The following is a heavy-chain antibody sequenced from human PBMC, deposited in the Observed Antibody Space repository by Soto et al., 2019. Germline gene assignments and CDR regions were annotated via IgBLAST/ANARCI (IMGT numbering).Heavy chain of an antibody. D-gene: IGHD3-22*01. CDR3: ARRLYYDSSGFEGVGMDV. CDR1: GGSISSSSYY. V-gene: IGHV4-39*01. CDR2: IYYSGST. J-gene: IGHJ6*02. Sequence: QLQLQESGPGLVKPSETLSLTCTVSGGSISSSSYYWGWIRQPPGKGLEWIGSIYYSGSTYYNPSLKSRVTISVDTSKNQFSLKLSSVTAADTAVYYCARRLYYDSSGFEGVGMDVWGQGTTVTVSS.